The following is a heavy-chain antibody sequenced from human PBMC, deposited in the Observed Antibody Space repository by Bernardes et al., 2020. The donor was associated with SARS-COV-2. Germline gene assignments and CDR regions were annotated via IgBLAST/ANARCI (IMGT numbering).Heavy chain of an antibody. CDR2: ISGGGST. V-gene: IGHV3-23*01. CDR3: AKGLTVYSSGCADY. CDR1: GFTFSNYA. J-gene: IGHJ4*02. Sequence: GGSLRLSCAASGFTFSNYAMSWVRQAAGKGLEWVSSISGGGSTYYADSVKGRFTISRDNSKNTLYLQMNSLRAEDTAVYYCAKGLTVYSSGCADYWGQGTLLTVSS. D-gene: IGHD6-19*01.